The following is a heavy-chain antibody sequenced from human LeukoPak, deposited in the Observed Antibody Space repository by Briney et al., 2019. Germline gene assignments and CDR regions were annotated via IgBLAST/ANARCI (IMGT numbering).Heavy chain of an antibody. CDR2: ISASGDRT. V-gene: IGHV3-23*01. J-gene: IGHJ4*02. Sequence: GGSLRLSCAASGFTFSNYAITWVRQAPGKGLEWVSSISASGDRTYYTESVKGRFTISRDNSKNTLYLQMSSLRAEDTAVYYCLRSGGGRASNWGQGTLVTVSS. D-gene: IGHD2-15*01. CDR3: LRSGGGRASN. CDR1: GFTFSNYA.